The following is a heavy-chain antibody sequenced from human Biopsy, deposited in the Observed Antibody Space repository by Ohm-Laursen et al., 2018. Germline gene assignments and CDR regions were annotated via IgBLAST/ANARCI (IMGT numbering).Heavy chain of an antibody. CDR1: GYTFTSYD. Sequence: ASVKVSCKASGYTFTSYDISWVRQAPGQGLEWMGWISPYNDKTSYPPKLQDRVTMTTDTSTNTAHMELRSLRSDDTAVYYCARVFCTSTTCYGLLDNWGQGTVVTVSS. J-gene: IGHJ4*02. CDR3: ARVFCTSTTCYGLLDN. D-gene: IGHD2/OR15-2a*01. CDR2: ISPYNDKT. V-gene: IGHV1-18*01.